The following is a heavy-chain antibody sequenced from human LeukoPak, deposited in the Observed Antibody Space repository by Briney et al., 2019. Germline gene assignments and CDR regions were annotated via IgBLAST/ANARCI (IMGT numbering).Heavy chain of an antibody. CDR2: IYYSGST. D-gene: IGHD3-22*01. CDR1: GGSISSYY. J-gene: IGHJ6*02. V-gene: IGHV4-59*01. CDR3: ARARYYYGSSGYRYYYGMDV. Sequence: SETLSLTCTVSGGSISSYYWSWIRQPPGKGLEWIGYIYYSGSTNYNPSLKSRVTISVDTSKNQFSLKLSSVTAADTAVYYCARARYYYGSSGYRYYYGMDVWGQGTTVTVSS.